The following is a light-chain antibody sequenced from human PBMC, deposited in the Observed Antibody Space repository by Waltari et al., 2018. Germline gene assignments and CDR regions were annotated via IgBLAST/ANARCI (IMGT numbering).Light chain of an antibody. CDR2: GAS. CDR1: QSVGRT. V-gene: IGKV3-20*01. Sequence: EIVLTQSPGTLSVSPGARATLSCRASQSVGRTLAWYQQKTGQAPRLLIYGASSRATGIPDRFSGSGSGTDFSLTISRLEPEDFAVYYCQHYVRLPVTFGQGTKVEIK. CDR3: QHYVRLPVT. J-gene: IGKJ1*01.